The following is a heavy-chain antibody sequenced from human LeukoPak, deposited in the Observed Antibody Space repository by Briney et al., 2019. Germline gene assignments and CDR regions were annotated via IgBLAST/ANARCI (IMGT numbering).Heavy chain of an antibody. V-gene: IGHV4-31*01. CDR1: GVSISSGGYY. CDR3: APRQGYSGLFDP. CDR2: IYYSGST. D-gene: IGHD2-15*01. Sequence: TLSLTCTVSGVSISSGGYYWRWIRQHPGTGLEWIGYIYYSGSTYYNPYLKSQVTISVYTSKNQFSLKRSSVTAADTAVYYCAPRQGYSGLFDPWGEGTLGTVSS. J-gene: IGHJ5*02.